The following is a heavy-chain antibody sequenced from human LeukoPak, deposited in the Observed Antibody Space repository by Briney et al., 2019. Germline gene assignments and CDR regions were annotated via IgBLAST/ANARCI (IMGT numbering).Heavy chain of an antibody. CDR2: TYYSGST. D-gene: IGHD5-18*01. J-gene: IGHJ3*02. CDR1: GGSISSSSYY. Sequence: PSETLSLTCTVSGGSISSSSYYWGWIRQPPGKGLEWIGSTYYSGSTYYNPSLKSRVTISVDTSKNQFSLKLSSVTAADTAVYFCARVGYNYGGDAFDIWGQGTMVTVSS. V-gene: IGHV4-39*07. CDR3: ARVGYNYGGDAFDI.